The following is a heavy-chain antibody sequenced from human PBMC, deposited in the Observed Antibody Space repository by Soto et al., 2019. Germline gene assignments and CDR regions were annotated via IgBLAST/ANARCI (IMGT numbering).Heavy chain of an antibody. D-gene: IGHD5-12*01. CDR2: IQSQTSGGKT. Sequence: GCPLSLSSAASGFTFRNAWMNSVRQAPGKGLAWGGRIQSQTSGGKTAHAAPVKRRLTIPIDESKNTRYLQFTSRKIEDTGVYYCTTNKRYSASLDLWGQGT. J-gene: IGHJ6*02. V-gene: IGHV3-15*07. CDR1: GFTFRNAW. CDR3: TTNKRYSASLDL.